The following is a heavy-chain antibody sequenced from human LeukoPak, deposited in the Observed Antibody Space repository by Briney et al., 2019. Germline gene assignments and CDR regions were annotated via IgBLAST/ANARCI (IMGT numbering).Heavy chain of an antibody. V-gene: IGHV3-53*01. CDR2: IYSGGST. D-gene: IGHD6-13*01. CDR1: GFTVSSNY. Sequence: GGSLRLSCAASGFTVSSNYMSWVRQAPAKGLAGVSVIYSGGSTYYADSVKGGFTISRDNSKNTLYLQMTSLRAEDTAVYYCARYPAGRFDPWGQGTLVTVSS. J-gene: IGHJ5*02. CDR3: ARYPAGRFDP.